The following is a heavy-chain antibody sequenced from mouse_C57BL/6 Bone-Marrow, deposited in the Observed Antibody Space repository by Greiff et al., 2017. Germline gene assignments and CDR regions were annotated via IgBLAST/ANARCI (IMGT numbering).Heavy chain of an antibody. CDR1: GYTFTSYW. CDR3: ARRLRLREY. V-gene: IGHV1-64*01. J-gene: IGHJ2*01. CDR2: IHPNSGSI. Sequence: QVQLQQPGAELVKPGASVKLSCKASGYTFTSYWMHWVNQRPGQGLEWIGMIHPNSGSINYNEKFKSKATLTVDKSTSTAYMQLSSLTSEHSAVYYCARRLRLREYWGQGTTLTVSS. D-gene: IGHD3-2*02.